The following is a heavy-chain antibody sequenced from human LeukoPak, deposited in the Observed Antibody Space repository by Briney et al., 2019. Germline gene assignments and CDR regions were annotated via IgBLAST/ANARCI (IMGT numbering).Heavy chain of an antibody. V-gene: IGHV1-69*13. CDR2: IIPILSTP. Sequence: SVKVSCKASGDSFTTHDISWVRQAPGQGLQWLGGIIPILSTPNYAQKFQGRITITADESTNTAYMELSSLTSEDTAVYYCATGETILYYFAFWGQGTLVTVSS. D-gene: IGHD3-16*01. CDR1: GDSFTTHD. CDR3: ATGETILYYFAF. J-gene: IGHJ4*02.